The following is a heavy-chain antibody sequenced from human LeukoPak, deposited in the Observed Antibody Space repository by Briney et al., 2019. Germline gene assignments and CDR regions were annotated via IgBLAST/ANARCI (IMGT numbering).Heavy chain of an antibody. J-gene: IGHJ4*02. CDR1: GFTVSSSY. V-gene: IGHV3-53*01. D-gene: IGHD2-15*01. CDR3: AREVVSSPSYFDS. CDR2: FYRGDST. Sequence: GGSLRLSCAASGFTVSSSYMYWVRRAPGKGLEWVSFFYRGDSTYYAESVRGRFTISRDNSKNTLYLLMNSLIPEDTAVYYCAREVVSSPSYFDSWGQGTLVTVSS.